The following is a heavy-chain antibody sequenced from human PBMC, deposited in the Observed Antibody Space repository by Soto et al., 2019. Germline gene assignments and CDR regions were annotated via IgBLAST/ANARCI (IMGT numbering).Heavy chain of an antibody. V-gene: IGHV3-9*01. Sequence: GGSLRLSCAASGFTFDDYAMHWVRQAPGKGLEWVSGISWNRGSIGYADSVKGRFTISRDNAKNSLYLQMNSLRAEDTALYYCAKDSVTGTTPYYMDVWGKGTTVTVSS. CDR3: AKDSVTGTTPYYMDV. CDR2: ISWNRGSI. D-gene: IGHD1-7*01. J-gene: IGHJ6*03. CDR1: GFTFDDYA.